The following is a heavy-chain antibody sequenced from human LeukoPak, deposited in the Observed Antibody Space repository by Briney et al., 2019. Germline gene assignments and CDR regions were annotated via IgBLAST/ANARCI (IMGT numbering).Heavy chain of an antibody. V-gene: IGHV4-59*01. J-gene: IGHJ6*03. CDR2: IYYSGTT. D-gene: IGHD1-1*01. Sequence: SETLSLTYTVSGGSISNYYWNWIRQPPGKGLEWIGYIYYSGTTNYNPSLNGRVSISRDTTNNLFSLRLRSVTAADTAVYFCARGRVSSSTWYSTYYYYFYMDVWGKGTTVTVSS. CDR1: GGSISNYY. CDR3: ARGRVSSSTWYSTYYYYFYMDV.